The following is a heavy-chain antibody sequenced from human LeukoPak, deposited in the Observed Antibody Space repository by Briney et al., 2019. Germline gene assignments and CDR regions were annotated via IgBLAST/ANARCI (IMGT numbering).Heavy chain of an antibody. D-gene: IGHD3-10*01. Sequence: PSETLSLTCTVSGGSISSGSYYWSWIRQPAGKGLEWIGRIYTSGSTNYNPSLKSRVTISVDTSKNQFSLKLSSVTAADTAVYYCARANLWFGEPRLGGQGTLVTVSS. V-gene: IGHV4-61*02. CDR2: IYTSGST. CDR1: GGSISSGSYY. J-gene: IGHJ4*02. CDR3: ARANLWFGEPRL.